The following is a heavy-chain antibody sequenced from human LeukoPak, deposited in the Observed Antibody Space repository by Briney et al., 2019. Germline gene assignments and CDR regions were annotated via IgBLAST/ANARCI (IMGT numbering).Heavy chain of an antibody. CDR1: GYTFTSYY. J-gene: IGHJ6*03. Sequence: ASVKVSCKASGYTFTSYYMHWVRQAPGQGLEWMGGIIPIFGTANYAQKFQGRVTITADKSTSTAYMELSSLRSEDTAVYYCARDQGIAAAGTGYYYYYMDVWGKGTTVTVSS. V-gene: IGHV1-69*06. CDR2: IIPIFGTA. CDR3: ARDQGIAAAGTGYYYYYMDV. D-gene: IGHD6-13*01.